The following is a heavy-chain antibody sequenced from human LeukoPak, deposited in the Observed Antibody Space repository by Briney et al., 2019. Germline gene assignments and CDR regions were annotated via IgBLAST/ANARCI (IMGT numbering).Heavy chain of an antibody. Sequence: ETLSLTCAVYGGSFSVYYWSWVRQAPGEGLEWVSAISGSGASTYYADSVKGRFTITRDNSKNTLYLQMNSLRAEDTAVYYCAKAITMVRGVIDPFDYWGQGTLVTVSS. CDR3: AKAITMVRGVIDPFDY. CDR2: ISGSGAST. CDR1: GGSFSVYY. J-gene: IGHJ4*02. D-gene: IGHD3-10*01. V-gene: IGHV3-23*01.